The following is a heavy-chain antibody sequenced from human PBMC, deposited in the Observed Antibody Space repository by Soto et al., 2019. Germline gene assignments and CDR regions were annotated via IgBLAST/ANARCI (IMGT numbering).Heavy chain of an antibody. V-gene: IGHV3-23*01. CDR1: GVADSTYV. D-gene: IGHD3-10*01. J-gene: IGHJ5*02. Sequence: SLRLSCLTSGVADSTYVIAWVRQTPGEGLEWVSTISGSNGRTYYAACVKGRFTISRDHSKNTLYLQMDSLRVVDTAVYYCATYYYASGSNCSAPWRRRTLVPVSS. CDR2: ISGSNGRT. CDR3: ATYYYASGSNCSAP.